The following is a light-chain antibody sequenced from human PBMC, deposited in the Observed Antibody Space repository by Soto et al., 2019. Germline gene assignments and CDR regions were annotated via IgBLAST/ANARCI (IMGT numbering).Light chain of an antibody. CDR2: SAS. CDR1: QNINNY. V-gene: IGKV1-39*01. CDR3: EQTYSTPVT. J-gene: IGKJ5*01. Sequence: DIQMTQSPSSLSASVGDRVTVTCRTSQNINNYLNWYQQRPGKAPKLLIYSASTVQSGVPSRFSGSVSGTDFTLTISSLEPEDFATYYCEQTYSTPVTFGQGTRLEIK.